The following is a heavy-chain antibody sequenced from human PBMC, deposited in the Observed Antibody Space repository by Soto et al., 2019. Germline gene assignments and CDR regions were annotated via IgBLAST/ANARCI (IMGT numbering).Heavy chain of an antibody. Sequence: GSLRLSCAASGFTVSSNYMSWVRQAPGKGLEWVGRIKSKTDGGTTDYAAPVKGRFTISRDDSESTLYVQMNSLKTEDTAVYYCTTVGSITSPGTPFDYWGQGTLVTVSS. CDR1: GFTVSSNY. CDR2: IKSKTDGGTT. J-gene: IGHJ4*02. CDR3: TTVGSITSPGTPFDY. V-gene: IGHV3-15*01. D-gene: IGHD3-10*01.